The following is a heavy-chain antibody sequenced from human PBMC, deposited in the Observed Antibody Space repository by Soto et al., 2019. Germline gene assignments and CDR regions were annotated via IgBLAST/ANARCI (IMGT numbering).Heavy chain of an antibody. Sequence: QPQLVQSGHEVKKPGASVEVSCKVSGYTFTNYGITWVRQAPGQGLEWMGWIRGDNGRTNYAQQFQGRVTLPMDSSTNTVHMELRSPRADDTAVYYCARDDYSDGGEDYWGQGTLVTVSS. V-gene: IGHV1-18*01. CDR2: IRGDNGRT. CDR1: GYTFTNYG. D-gene: IGHD4-17*01. J-gene: IGHJ4*02. CDR3: ARDDYSDGGEDY.